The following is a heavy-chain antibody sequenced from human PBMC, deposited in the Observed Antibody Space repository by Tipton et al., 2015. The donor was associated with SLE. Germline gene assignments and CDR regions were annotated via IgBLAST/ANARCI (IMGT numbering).Heavy chain of an antibody. CDR2: IHYSGRT. D-gene: IGHD4/OR15-4a*01. J-gene: IGHJ6*02. CDR1: GGSISNSIYY. Sequence: TLSLTCTVSGGSISNSIYYWGWIRQPPGKGLEWIANIHYSGRTYYNPSLKSRVTISLDMSKNQFSLKLTSVTAADTAAYFCERQGGTMGPYHRIDFWGQGTTVTVSS. CDR3: ERQGGTMGPYHRIDF. V-gene: IGHV4-39*07.